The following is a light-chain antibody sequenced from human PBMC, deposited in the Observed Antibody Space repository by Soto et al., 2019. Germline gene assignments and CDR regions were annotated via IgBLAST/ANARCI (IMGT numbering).Light chain of an antibody. J-gene: IGLJ3*02. CDR3: QSYDSNDQV. CDR1: GGSIASDY. Sequence: NFMLTQPHSVSESPGKTVTISCTRSGGSIASDYVQWYQQRPGSAPSTVIYKDDQRPSGVPDRFSGAIDSSSNSASLTISGLQTEDEADYYCQSYDSNDQVFGGGTKLTVL. CDR2: KDD. V-gene: IGLV6-57*04.